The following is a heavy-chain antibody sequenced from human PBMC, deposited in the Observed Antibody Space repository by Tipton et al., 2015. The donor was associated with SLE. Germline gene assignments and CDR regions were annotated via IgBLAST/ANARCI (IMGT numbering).Heavy chain of an antibody. CDR2: IYYSGST. D-gene: IGHD1-14*01. CDR1: GGSVSSGSYY. CDR3: ARARTSYFDY. V-gene: IGHV4-61*01. Sequence: TLSLTCTVSGGSVSSGSYYWSWIRQPPGKGLEWIGYIYYSGSTNYNPSLKSRVTISADTSKNQFSLKLSSVTAADTAVYYCARARTSYFDYWGQGTLVTVSS. J-gene: IGHJ4*02.